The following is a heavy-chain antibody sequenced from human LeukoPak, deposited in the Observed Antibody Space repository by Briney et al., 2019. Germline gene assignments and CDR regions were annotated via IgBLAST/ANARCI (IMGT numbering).Heavy chain of an antibody. Sequence: PSETLSLTCTVSGSSISNYYWSWIRQPPGKGLEWTGYIYYSGSTNYNPSLKSRVTISIDTSKNQFSLKLSSVTAADTAVYYCARKGGYYDSSGYYYDYDAFDIWGQGTMVTVSS. J-gene: IGHJ3*02. D-gene: IGHD3-22*01. CDR3: ARKGGYYDSSGYYYDYDAFDI. CDR1: GSSISNYY. CDR2: IYYSGST. V-gene: IGHV4-59*01.